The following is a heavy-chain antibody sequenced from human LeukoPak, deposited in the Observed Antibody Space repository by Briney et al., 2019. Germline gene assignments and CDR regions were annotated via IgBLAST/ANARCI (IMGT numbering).Heavy chain of an antibody. CDR3: ARHRYYYGSGSLAYFDY. CDR1: GGSISSSNW. J-gene: IGHJ4*02. D-gene: IGHD3-10*01. Sequence: SGTLSLTCAVSGGSISSSNWWSWVRQPPGKGLEWIGEIYHSGSTNYNPSLKSRVTISVDKSKNQFSLKLSSVTAADTAVYYCARHRYYYGSGSLAYFDYWGQGTLVTVSS. V-gene: IGHV4-4*02. CDR2: IYHSGST.